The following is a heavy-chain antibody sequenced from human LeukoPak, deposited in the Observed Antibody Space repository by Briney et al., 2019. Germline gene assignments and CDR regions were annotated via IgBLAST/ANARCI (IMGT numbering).Heavy chain of an antibody. CDR2: INPNSGGT. Sequence: ASVKVSCKASGYMFANFYVHWVRQAPGQGLEWMGWINPNSGGTNYAQKFQGRVTMTRDTSISTAYMELSRLRSDDTAVYYCAREGDSSGYYVDYWGQGTLVTVSS. J-gene: IGHJ4*02. CDR3: AREGDSSGYYVDY. V-gene: IGHV1-2*02. D-gene: IGHD3-22*01. CDR1: GYMFANFY.